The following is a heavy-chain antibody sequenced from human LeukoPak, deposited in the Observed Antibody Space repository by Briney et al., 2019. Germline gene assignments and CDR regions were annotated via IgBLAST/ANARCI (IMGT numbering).Heavy chain of an antibody. CDR2: MNPNSGNT. D-gene: IGHD1-26*01. CDR1: GYTFTSYD. J-gene: IGHJ4*02. V-gene: IGHV1-8*01. CDR3: ARVLNSGIYRNKDLDY. Sequence: ASVKVSCKASGYTFTSYDINWVRQATGQGLEWMGWMNPNSGNTGYAQKFQGRVTMTRNTSISTAYMELSSLRSEDTAVYYCARVLNSGIYRNKDLDYWGQGTLVTVSS.